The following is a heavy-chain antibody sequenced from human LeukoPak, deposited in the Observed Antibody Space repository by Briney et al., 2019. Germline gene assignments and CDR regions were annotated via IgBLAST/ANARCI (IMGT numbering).Heavy chain of an antibody. D-gene: IGHD2/OR15-2a*01. J-gene: IGHJ4*02. CDR1: GFTFSIYG. V-gene: IGHV3-23*01. CDR3: AKDSAKKYDDY. CDR2: ISGSDGST. Sequence: GGSLRLSCAASGFTFSIYGMGWVRQAPGKGLEWVSGISGSDGSTNYADSVKGRFTISRENSKNTLYLQMNSLRAEDTAVYYCAKDSAKKYDDYWGQGTLVTVSS.